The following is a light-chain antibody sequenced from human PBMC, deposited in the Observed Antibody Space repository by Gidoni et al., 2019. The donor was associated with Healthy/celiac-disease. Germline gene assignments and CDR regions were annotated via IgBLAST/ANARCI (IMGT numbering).Light chain of an antibody. Sequence: DIQLTPSPSSLSASVGDRVTITCRASQSISSYLTWYQQKPGKAPKLLIYAASSLQSGVPSRFSGSGSGKDLTLTISSLKPEEFATYYFQQSYSTLSTFGQGTRLEIK. V-gene: IGKV1-39*01. CDR1: QSISSY. J-gene: IGKJ5*01. CDR2: AAS. CDR3: QQSYSTLST.